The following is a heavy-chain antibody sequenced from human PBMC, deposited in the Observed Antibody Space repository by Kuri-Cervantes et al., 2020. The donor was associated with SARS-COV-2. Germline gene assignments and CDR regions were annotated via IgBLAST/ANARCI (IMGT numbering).Heavy chain of an antibody. CDR1: GFTFSSYG. CDR2: ISYDGSNK. V-gene: IGHV3-30*18. J-gene: IGHJ4*02. CDR3: AKDKGWLRQTAGLDY. Sequence: GGSLRLSCAASGFTFSSYGMHWVRQAPGKGREWVAVISYDGSNKYYADSVKGRFTISRDKSRNTLYLQMNSLRAEDTAVYYCAKDKGWLRQTAGLDYWGQGTLVTVSS. D-gene: IGHD5-12*01.